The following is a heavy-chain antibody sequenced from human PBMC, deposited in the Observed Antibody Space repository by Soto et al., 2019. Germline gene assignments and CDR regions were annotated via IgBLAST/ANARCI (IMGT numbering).Heavy chain of an antibody. Sequence: PSENLSLTCTVSGGSVSSGSYYWSWIRQPPGKGLEWIGYIYYSGSTNYNPSLKSRVTISVDTSKNQFSLKLSSVTAADTAVYYCARDFHYYDSSGPDRDFKARLVHDIWAQGTMVTVSS. CDR3: ARDFHYYDSSGPDRDFKARLVHDI. CDR2: IYYSGST. J-gene: IGHJ3*02. D-gene: IGHD3-22*01. V-gene: IGHV4-61*01. CDR1: GGSVSSGSYY.